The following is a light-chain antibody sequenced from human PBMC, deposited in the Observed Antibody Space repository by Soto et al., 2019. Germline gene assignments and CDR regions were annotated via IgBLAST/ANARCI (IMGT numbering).Light chain of an antibody. Sequence: QSVLTQPASVSGSPGQSITISCTGTGSDVGGYKYVSWYQQLPGKAPKLMIYDVSYRPSGVSNRSSGSKSGNTASLIISGLQAEDEADYYCSSYASSSPFVFGNGTKVTVL. CDR3: SSYASSSPFV. CDR1: GSDVGGYKY. V-gene: IGLV2-14*01. J-gene: IGLJ1*01. CDR2: DVS.